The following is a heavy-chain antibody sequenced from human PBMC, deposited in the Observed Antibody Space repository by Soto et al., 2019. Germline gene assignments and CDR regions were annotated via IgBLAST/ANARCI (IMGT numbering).Heavy chain of an antibody. V-gene: IGHV4-30-2*01. CDR2: IYHSGST. D-gene: IGHD4-4*01. Sequence: QLQLQESGSGLVKPSQTLSLTCAVSGGSISSGGYSWSWIRQPPGKGLEWIGYIYHSGSTYYNPSFKRRVTISADRSKNHFSLKLSSVTAADTAVYYCARARDYSKSLDVWGQGTTVTVSS. CDR3: ARARDYSKSLDV. J-gene: IGHJ6*02. CDR1: GGSISSGGYS.